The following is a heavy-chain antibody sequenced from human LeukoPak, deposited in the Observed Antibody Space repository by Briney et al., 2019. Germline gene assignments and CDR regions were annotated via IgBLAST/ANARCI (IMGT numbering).Heavy chain of an antibody. Sequence: GESLQISCKGSGYSFTSYWIGWVRQLPGKGLEWMGIIYPGDSDTRYSPSFQGQVTISADKSISTAYLQWSGLKASDTAMYYCARRAGPYDSSGYYYDYWGQGTLVTVSS. D-gene: IGHD3-22*01. V-gene: IGHV5-51*01. CDR1: GYSFTSYW. J-gene: IGHJ4*02. CDR2: IYPGDSDT. CDR3: ARRAGPYDSSGYYYDY.